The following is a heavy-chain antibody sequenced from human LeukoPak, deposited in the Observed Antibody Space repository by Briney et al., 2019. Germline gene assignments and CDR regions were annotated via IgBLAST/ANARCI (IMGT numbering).Heavy chain of an antibody. CDR2: ISGSGGST. CDR1: GITLSSYA. V-gene: IGHV3-23*01. CDR3: AKDLRGYYDSSGYYFDY. D-gene: IGHD3-22*01. Sequence: GGSLRLSCAVSGITLSSYAMSWVRQAPGKGLEWVSAISGSGGSTYYADSVKGRFAISRDNSKNTLYLQMNSLRAEDTAVYYCAKDLRGYYDSSGYYFDYWGQGTLVTVSS. J-gene: IGHJ4*02.